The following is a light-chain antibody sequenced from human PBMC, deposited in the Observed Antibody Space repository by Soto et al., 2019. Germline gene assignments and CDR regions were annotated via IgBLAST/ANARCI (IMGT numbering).Light chain of an antibody. J-gene: IGKJ1*01. CDR1: QSISSY. V-gene: IGKV1-39*01. CDR2: AES. CDR3: QKSYSTPWT. Sequence: DIHMTQSPSSLSASVGDRVTITCRASQSISSYLNWYQQKPGKAPKILIYAESSLQSGVPSRFSGSGSGTDFTLTISSLQPEDFATYYCQKSYSTPWTXGQGTKVDIK.